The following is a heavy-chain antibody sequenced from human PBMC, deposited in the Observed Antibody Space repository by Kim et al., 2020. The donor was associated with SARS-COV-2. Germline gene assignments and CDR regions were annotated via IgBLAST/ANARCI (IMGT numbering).Heavy chain of an antibody. CDR2: INHSGST. CDR3: ARGLDCWSGYDPMDV. D-gene: IGHD3-3*01. CDR1: GGAFSGYY. Sequence: SETLSLTCAVSGGAFSGYYWAWIRQPPGKGLEWIGEINHSGSTNYNPSLKSRVTMSVDMPKSQFSLNLSSVTAADTAVDDCARGLDCWSGYDPMDVWGQG. J-gene: IGHJ6*02. V-gene: IGHV4-34*01.